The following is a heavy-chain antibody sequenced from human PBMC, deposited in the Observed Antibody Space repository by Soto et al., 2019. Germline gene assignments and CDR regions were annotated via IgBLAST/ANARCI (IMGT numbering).Heavy chain of an antibody. Sequence: QVQLVQSGAEVKKPGASVKVSCKASGYTFTGYYMHWVRQAPGQGLEWMGWINPNSGGTNYAQKFQGWVTMTRDTSISTAYMELSRLRSDDTAVYYCARGATMIVVGSQPNWFDPWGQGTLVTVSS. D-gene: IGHD3-22*01. V-gene: IGHV1-2*04. CDR1: GYTFTGYY. J-gene: IGHJ5*02. CDR2: INPNSGGT. CDR3: ARGATMIVVGSQPNWFDP.